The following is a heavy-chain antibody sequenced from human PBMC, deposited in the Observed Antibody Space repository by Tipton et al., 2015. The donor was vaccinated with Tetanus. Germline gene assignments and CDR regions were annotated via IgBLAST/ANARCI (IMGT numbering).Heavy chain of an antibody. CDR1: GGSISSSSYY. D-gene: IGHD3-22*01. CDR2: IYYSGST. Sequence: TLSLTCTVSGGSISSSSYYWGWIRQPPGEGLEWIGSIYYSGSTYYNPSLKSRVTISVDTSKNQFSLKLSSVTAADTAVYYCDGILYDSSGGSDYYYYYGMDVWGQGTTVTVSS. V-gene: IGHV4-39*01. CDR3: DGILYDSSGGSDYYYYYGMDV. J-gene: IGHJ6*02.